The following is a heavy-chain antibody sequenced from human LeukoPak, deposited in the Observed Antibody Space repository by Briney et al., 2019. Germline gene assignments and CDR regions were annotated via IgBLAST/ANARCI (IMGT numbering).Heavy chain of an antibody. Sequence: PSETLSLTCTVSGGSISSSSYYWGWIRQPPGKGLEWLGSIYYSGSTYYNPSLKSRVTISVDTSKNQFSLKLSSVTAADTAVYYCARGLASYASFSLGSGSSNWFDPWGQGTLVTVSS. D-gene: IGHD3-10*02. CDR2: IYYSGST. CDR1: GGSISSSSYY. J-gene: IGHJ5*02. V-gene: IGHV4-39*07. CDR3: ARGLASYASFSLGSGSSNWFDP.